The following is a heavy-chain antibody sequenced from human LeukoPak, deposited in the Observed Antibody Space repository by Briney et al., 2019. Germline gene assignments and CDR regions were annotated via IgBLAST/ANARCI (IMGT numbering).Heavy chain of an antibody. CDR2: INHSGST. CDR1: GGSISSYY. J-gene: IGHJ4*02. V-gene: IGHV4-34*01. CDR3: ARGQVGRAGTFRIWAYFDH. D-gene: IGHD6-19*01. Sequence: PSETLSLTCTVSGGSISSYYWSWIRQPPGKGLEWIGEINHSGSTNYNPSLKSRVTISVDTSKNQFSLKLSSVTAADTAVYYCARGQVGRAGTFRIWAYFDHWGQGTLVIVSS.